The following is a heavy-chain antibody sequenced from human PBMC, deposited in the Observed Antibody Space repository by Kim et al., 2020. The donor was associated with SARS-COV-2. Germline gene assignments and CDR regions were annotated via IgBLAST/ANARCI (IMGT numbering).Heavy chain of an antibody. CDR1: GYSISSGYY. V-gene: IGHV4-38-2*02. CDR2: IYHSGST. CDR3: ARDGVATIFDY. Sequence: SETLSLTCTVSGYSISSGYYWGWIRQPPGKGLEWIGSIYHSGSTYYNPSLKSRVTISVDTSKNQFSLKLSSVTAADTAVYYCARDGVATIFDYWGQGTL. J-gene: IGHJ4*02. D-gene: IGHD5-12*01.